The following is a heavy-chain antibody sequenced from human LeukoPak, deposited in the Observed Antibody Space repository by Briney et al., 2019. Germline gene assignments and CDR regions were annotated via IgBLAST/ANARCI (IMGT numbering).Heavy chain of an antibody. CDR2: IKQDGSEK. CDR1: GFTFNIYW. J-gene: IGHJ2*01. V-gene: IGHV3-7*05. D-gene: IGHD6-19*01. CDR3: ARGGSGLERYFDL. Sequence: GGSLRLSCAASGFTFNIYWMSWVRQAPGKGLEWVANIKQDGSEKYYVDSVKGRFTISRDNAKNSLYLQMNSLRAEDTAVYYCARGGSGLERYFDLWGRGTLVTVSS.